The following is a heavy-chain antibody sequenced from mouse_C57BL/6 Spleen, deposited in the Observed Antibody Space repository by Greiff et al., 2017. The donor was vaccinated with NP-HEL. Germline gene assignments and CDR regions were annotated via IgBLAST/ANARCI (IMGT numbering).Heavy chain of an antibody. D-gene: IGHD1-1*01. Sequence: EVQLQQSGPELVKPGASVKIPCKASGYTFTDYNMDWVKQSHGKSLEWIGDINPNNGGTIYNQKFKGKATLTVDKSSSTAYMELRSLTSEDTAVYYCARGGLLRGMDYWGQGTSVTVPS. V-gene: IGHV1-18*01. CDR1: GYTFTDYN. CDR2: INPNNGGT. CDR3: ARGGLLRGMDY. J-gene: IGHJ4*01.